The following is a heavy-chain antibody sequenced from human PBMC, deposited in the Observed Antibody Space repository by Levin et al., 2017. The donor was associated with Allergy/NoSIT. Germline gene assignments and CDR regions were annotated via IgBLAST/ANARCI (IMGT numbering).Heavy chain of an antibody. CDR1: GFTFSSYG. V-gene: IGHV3-33*01. J-gene: IGHJ3*02. CDR3: ARADLRGFRVFTWAFDI. CDR2: IWYDGSNK. Sequence: GESLKISCAASGFTFSSYGMHWVRQAPGKGLEWVAVIWYDGSNKYYADSVKGRFTISRDNSKNTLYLQMNSLRAEDTAVYYCARADLRGFRVFTWAFDIWGQGTMVTVSS. D-gene: IGHD5-12*01.